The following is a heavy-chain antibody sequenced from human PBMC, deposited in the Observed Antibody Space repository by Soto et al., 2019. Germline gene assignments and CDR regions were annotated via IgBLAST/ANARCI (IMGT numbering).Heavy chain of an antibody. D-gene: IGHD6-13*01. CDR3: ARAPGAAGPLNFDY. CDR2: INSDGSST. V-gene: IGHV3-74*01. J-gene: IGHJ4*02. CDR1: GFTFSSYW. Sequence: LRLSCAASGFTFSSYWMHWVRQAPGKGLVWVSRINSDGSSTSYADSVKGRFTISRDNAKNTLYLQMNSLRAEDTAVYYCARAPGAAGPLNFDYWGQGTLVTVSS.